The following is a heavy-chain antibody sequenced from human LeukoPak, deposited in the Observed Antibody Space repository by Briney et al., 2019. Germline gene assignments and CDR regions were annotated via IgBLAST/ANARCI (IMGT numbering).Heavy chain of an antibody. CDR2: IYYSGST. D-gene: IGHD1-1*01. CDR3: ARGGRLYYMDV. CDR1: GGSISSYY. J-gene: IGHJ6*03. V-gene: IGHV4-59*01. Sequence: SETLSLTCTVSGGSISSYYWSWIRQPPGKGLEWIGYIYYSGSTNYNPSLKSRVTISVDTSKNQFSLKLSSVTAADTAVYYCARGGRLYYMDVWGKGTTVTVSS.